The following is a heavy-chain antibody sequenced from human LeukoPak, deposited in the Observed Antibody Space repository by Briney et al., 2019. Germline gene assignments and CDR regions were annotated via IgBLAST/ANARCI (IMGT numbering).Heavy chain of an antibody. Sequence: PGGSLRLSCAASGFTFSSSAMHWVRQAPGKGLEWVAFISYDGSNKYYADSVRGRFTISRDNSKNTLYLQMNSLRAEDTAVYYCARDRDSSGWYGGAFDYWGQGTLVTVSS. J-gene: IGHJ4*02. CDR2: ISYDGSNK. D-gene: IGHD6-19*01. CDR1: GFTFSSSA. CDR3: ARDRDSSGWYGGAFDY. V-gene: IGHV3-30-3*01.